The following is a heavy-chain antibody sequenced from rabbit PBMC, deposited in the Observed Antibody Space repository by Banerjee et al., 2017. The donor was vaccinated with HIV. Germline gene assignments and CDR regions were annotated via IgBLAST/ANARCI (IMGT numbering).Heavy chain of an antibody. D-gene: IGHD3-1*01. CDR3: VREMAARFSL. Sequence: QEQLVESGGGLAQPEGSLRLSCTASGFSFSNKAVMCWVRQAPGKGLEWIGCVDVGSSGFTYFANWAKGRFTISKTSSTTVTLQMTSLTAADTATYFCVREMAARFSLWGPGTLVTVS. CDR2: VDVGSSGFT. CDR1: GFSFSNKAV. V-gene: IGHV1S45*01. J-gene: IGHJ4*01.